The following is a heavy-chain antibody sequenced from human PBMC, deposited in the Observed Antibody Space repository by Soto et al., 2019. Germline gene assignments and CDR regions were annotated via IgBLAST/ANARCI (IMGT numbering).Heavy chain of an antibody. CDR3: AKDISGPGSFYYYSGVDV. CDR2: ISWNSGTI. J-gene: IGHJ6*02. D-gene: IGHD1-26*01. Sequence: PGGSLRLSCTASGFTFDDYAMHWVRQAPGKGLEWVSGISWNSGTIGYVDSVKARFTISRDNAKNSLYLQMNSLRAEDTALYYCAKDISGPGSFYYYSGVDVWGQGTMVTVYS. V-gene: IGHV3-9*01. CDR1: GFTFDDYA.